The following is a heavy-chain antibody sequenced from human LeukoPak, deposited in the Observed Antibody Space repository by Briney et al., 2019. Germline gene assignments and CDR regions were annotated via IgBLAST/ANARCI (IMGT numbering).Heavy chain of an antibody. CDR3: ARSPLRGNWFDP. Sequence: ASVKVSCKASGYTFTGYYMHWVRQAPGQGLEWMGWINPNSGGTNYAQKFQGRVTMTRDTSISTAYMELSRLRSDDTAVYYCARSPLRGNWFDPWGQGTLVTVSS. V-gene: IGHV1-2*02. CDR1: GYTFTGYY. J-gene: IGHJ5*02. CDR2: INPNSGGT. D-gene: IGHD3-10*01.